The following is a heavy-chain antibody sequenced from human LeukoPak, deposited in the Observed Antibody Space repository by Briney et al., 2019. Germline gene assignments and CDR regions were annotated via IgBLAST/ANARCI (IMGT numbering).Heavy chain of an antibody. V-gene: IGHV3-9*01. J-gene: IGHJ4*02. Sequence: SLRLSCAASGFTFDDYAMHWVRQAPGKGLEWVSGISWNSGSIGYADSVKGRFTISRDNAKNSLYLQMNSLRAEDTALYYCAKGYSSSWYKDRSHDYWGQGTLVTVSS. D-gene: IGHD6-13*01. CDR1: GFTFDDYA. CDR3: AKGYSSSWYKDRSHDY. CDR2: ISWNSGSI.